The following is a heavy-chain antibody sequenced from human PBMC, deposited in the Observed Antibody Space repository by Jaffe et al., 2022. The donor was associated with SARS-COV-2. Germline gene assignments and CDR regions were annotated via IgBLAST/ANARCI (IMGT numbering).Heavy chain of an antibody. D-gene: IGHD1-7*01. Sequence: QVQLVESGGGVVQPGRSLRLSCAASGFTFSSYGMHWVRQAPGKGLEWVAVISYDGSNKYYADSVKGRFTISRDNSKNTLYLQMNSLRAEDTAVYYCAKDRITGTYRDGMDVWGQGTTVTVSS. CDR2: ISYDGSNK. V-gene: IGHV3-30*18. CDR3: AKDRITGTYRDGMDV. CDR1: GFTFSSYG. J-gene: IGHJ6*02.